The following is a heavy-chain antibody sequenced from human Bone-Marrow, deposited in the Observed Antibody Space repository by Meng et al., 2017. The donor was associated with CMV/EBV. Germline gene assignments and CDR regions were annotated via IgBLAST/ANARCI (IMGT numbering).Heavy chain of an antibody. CDR1: GGSFSGYY. CDR2: IYYSGST. Sequence: SETLSLTCAVYGGSFSGYYWSWIRQPPGKGLEWIGYIYYSGSTNYNPSLKSRVTISVDTSKNQFSLKLSSVTAADTAVYYCASGIVVAPYYWGQGTLVTVSS. J-gene: IGHJ4*02. CDR3: ASGIVVAPYY. V-gene: IGHV4-59*01. D-gene: IGHD2-2*01.